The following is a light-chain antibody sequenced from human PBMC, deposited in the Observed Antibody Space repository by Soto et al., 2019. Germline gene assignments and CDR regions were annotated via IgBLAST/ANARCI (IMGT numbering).Light chain of an antibody. Sequence: EIVLTQSRGTLSLSPGERATLSCRASQSVSSSYLAWYQQKPGQAPRLLIYGASGRATGIPDRFSGSGSGTDFTLTINRLEPEDFAVYYCQQYGSSPPVTFGQGTRLEIK. CDR1: QSVSSSY. CDR2: GAS. V-gene: IGKV3-20*01. CDR3: QQYGSSPPVT. J-gene: IGKJ5*01.